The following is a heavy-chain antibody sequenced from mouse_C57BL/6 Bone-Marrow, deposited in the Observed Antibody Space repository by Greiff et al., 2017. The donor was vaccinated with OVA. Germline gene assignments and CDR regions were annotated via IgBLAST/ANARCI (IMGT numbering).Heavy chain of an antibody. CDR2: INPNNGGT. V-gene: IGHV1-26*01. Sequence: EVQLQQSGPELVKPGASVKISCKASGYTFTDYYMNWVKQSHGKSLEWIGDINPNNGGTSYNQKFKGKATLTVDKSSSTAYMELRSLTSEDSAVYYCARFTYYYGSRDAMDYWGQGTSVTVSS. J-gene: IGHJ4*01. CDR1: GYTFTDYY. D-gene: IGHD1-1*01. CDR3: ARFTYYYGSRDAMDY.